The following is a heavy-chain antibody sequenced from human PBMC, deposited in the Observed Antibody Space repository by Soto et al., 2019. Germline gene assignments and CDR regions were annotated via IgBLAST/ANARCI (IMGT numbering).Heavy chain of an antibody. J-gene: IGHJ5*02. CDR2: IYQTGSI. CDR1: GGSINNNFW. D-gene: IGHD3-3*01. Sequence: PSETLSLTCVVSGGSINNNFWSWVRQPPGKGLEWIGEIYQTGSINYNPSLRSRVTISVDKSKNQLSLKADSVTAADTAFYYCVRGNDNYDFWNNWSLDPWGQGTLVTVSS. CDR3: VRGNDNYDFWNNWSLDP. V-gene: IGHV4-4*02.